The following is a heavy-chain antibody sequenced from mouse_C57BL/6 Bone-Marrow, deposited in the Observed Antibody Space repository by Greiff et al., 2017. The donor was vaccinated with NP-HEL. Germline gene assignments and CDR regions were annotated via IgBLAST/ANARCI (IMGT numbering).Heavy chain of an antibody. D-gene: IGHD1-1*01. CDR2: IYPGDGDT. CDR1: GYAFSSYW. Sequence: QVQLQQSGAELVKPGASVKISCKASGYAFSSYWMNWVKQRPGKGLEWIGQIYPGDGDTNYNGKFKGKATLTADKSSSTAYMQLSSLTSEDSAVYFCARRGLYYGSSYWYFDVWGTGTTVTVSS. J-gene: IGHJ1*03. CDR3: ARRGLYYGSSYWYFDV. V-gene: IGHV1-80*01.